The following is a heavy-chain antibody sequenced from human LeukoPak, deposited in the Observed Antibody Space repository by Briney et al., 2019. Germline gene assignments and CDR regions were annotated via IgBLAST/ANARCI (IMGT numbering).Heavy chain of an antibody. D-gene: IGHD6-13*01. Sequence: ASVKVSCKVSGYTLTELSMHWVRQAPGKGLEWMGRLDPEDGETIYAQKFQGRVTMTEDTSTNTAYMELSSLSSEDTAVYYCATQQLVRFVLRFQHWGQGTLVTVSS. CDR2: LDPEDGET. CDR1: GYTLTELS. J-gene: IGHJ1*01. CDR3: ATQQLVRFVLRFQH. V-gene: IGHV1-24*01.